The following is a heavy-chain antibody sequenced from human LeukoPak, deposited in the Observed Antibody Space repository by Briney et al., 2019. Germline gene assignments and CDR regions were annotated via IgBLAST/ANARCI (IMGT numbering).Heavy chain of an antibody. J-gene: IGHJ4*02. CDR1: GYTFTGYY. CDR3: ARAALPGGIAARRPNFDY. CDR2: INPNSGGT. D-gene: IGHD6-6*01. V-gene: IGHV1-2*02. Sequence: ASVKVSCKASGYTFTGYYMHWVRQAPGQGLEWMGWINPNSGGTNYAQKFQGRVTMTRDTSISTAYMELSRLRSDDTAVYYCARAALPGGIAARRPNFDYWGQGTLVTVSS.